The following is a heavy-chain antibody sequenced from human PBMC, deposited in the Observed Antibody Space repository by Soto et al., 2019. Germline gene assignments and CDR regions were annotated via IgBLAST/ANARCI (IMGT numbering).Heavy chain of an antibody. CDR1: GFTFSSYS. J-gene: IGHJ4*02. Sequence: QVQLVESGGGVVQPGRSLRLSCAASGFTFSSYSMHWVRQAPGKGLEWVAVIWYDGSNKYYADSVKGRFTISRDNSKNTLYLQMNSLRAEDTAVYYCATWDGYDTDYWGQGTLVTVSS. CDR2: IWYDGSNK. CDR3: ATWDGYDTDY. V-gene: IGHV3-33*01. D-gene: IGHD3-9*01.